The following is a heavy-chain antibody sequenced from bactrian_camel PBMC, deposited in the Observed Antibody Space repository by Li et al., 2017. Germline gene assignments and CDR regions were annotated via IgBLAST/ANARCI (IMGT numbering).Heavy chain of an antibody. CDR2: IRTDDNST. CDR1: GDGSFFGKR. D-gene: IGHD1*01. J-gene: IGHJ6*01. Sequence: HVQLVESGGDSVQAGGSLRLSCVASGDGSFFGKRVAWFRQTPGKEREGVAAIRTDDNSTFYVDSVKGRFTISQDTAKSMVYLQMNSLKPEDSAVYYCAAESIFASGTTCSLDGRSVLDDWGYWGQGTQVTVS. CDR3: AAESIFASGTTCSLDGRSVLDDWGY. V-gene: IGHV3-3*01.